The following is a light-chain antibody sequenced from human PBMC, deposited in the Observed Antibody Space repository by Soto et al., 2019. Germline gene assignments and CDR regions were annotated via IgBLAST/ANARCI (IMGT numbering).Light chain of an antibody. Sequence: EIVLTQSPGTLSLSPGERATLSCKASQSVSNNYLAWYQQKPGQAPRLLIYNASSRATGIPDRFSGSVSGTDFTLTFSRLEAEDFAVYYCQQYGSSPGTFGQGTKVEIK. CDR2: NAS. CDR3: QQYGSSPGT. J-gene: IGKJ1*01. V-gene: IGKV3-20*01. CDR1: QSVSNNY.